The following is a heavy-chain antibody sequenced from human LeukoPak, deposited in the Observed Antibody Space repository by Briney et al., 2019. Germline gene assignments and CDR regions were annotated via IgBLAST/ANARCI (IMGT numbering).Heavy chain of an antibody. CDR2: ITGSGGST. CDR1: GFTFSNYG. J-gene: IGHJ1*01. Sequence: GGSLRLSCAASGFTFSNYGLSWVRQAPGKGLEWVSGITGSGGSTYYADSVKGRFTISRDNSKNTLYLQMNSLRAEDTAVYYCASMGQWELLRYFQHWGQGTLVTVSS. V-gene: IGHV3-23*01. D-gene: IGHD1-26*01. CDR3: ASMGQWELLRYFQH.